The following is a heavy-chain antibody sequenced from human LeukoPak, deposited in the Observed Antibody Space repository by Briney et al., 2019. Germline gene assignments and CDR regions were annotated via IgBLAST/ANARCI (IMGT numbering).Heavy chain of an antibody. J-gene: IGHJ4*02. CDR2: IYHSGST. V-gene: IGHV4-38-2*02. CDR3: ARDGDYYDSSGSFDS. Sequence: PSETLSLTCAVSGYSISSGYYWGWIRQPPGKGLEWIGGIYHSGSTYYNPSLKSRVTISVDTSKNQFSLKLSSVTAADTAVYYCARDGDYYDSSGSFDSWGQGTLVTVSS. CDR1: GYSISSGYY. D-gene: IGHD3-22*01.